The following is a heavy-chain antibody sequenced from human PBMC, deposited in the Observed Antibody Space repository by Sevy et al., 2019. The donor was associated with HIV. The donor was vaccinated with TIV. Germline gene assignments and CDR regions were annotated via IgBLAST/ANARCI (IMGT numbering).Heavy chain of an antibody. J-gene: IGHJ4*02. V-gene: IGHV3-48*01. CDR1: GFTFSTYN. CDR3: TRAQGSSDY. D-gene: IGHD6-6*01. Sequence: GGSLRLSCAASGFTFSTYNMNWVLQAPGKGLEWISYISSSSNTIDYADSVKGRFTISRDNAKNSVYLQMNSLRGEDTAVYYCTRAQGSSDYWGQGTLVTVSS. CDR2: ISSSSNTI.